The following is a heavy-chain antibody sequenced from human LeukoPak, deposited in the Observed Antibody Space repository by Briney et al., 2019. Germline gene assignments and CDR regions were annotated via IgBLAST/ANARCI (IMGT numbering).Heavy chain of an antibody. CDR3: ARALYCSSTSCTGGFDY. CDR1: GFTVSSNY. CDR2: IYSGGST. V-gene: IGHV3-53*01. J-gene: IGHJ4*02. Sequence: GGSLRLSCAASGFTVSSNYMSWVRQAPGKGLEWVSVIYSGGSTYYADSVKGRFTISRDNSKNTLYLQMNSLRAEDTAVYYCARALYCSSTSCTGGFDYWGQGTLVTVSS. D-gene: IGHD2-2*01.